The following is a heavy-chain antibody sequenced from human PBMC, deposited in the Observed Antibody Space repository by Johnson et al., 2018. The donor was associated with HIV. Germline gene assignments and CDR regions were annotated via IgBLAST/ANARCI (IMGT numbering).Heavy chain of an antibody. J-gene: IGHJ3*01. D-gene: IGHD1-26*01. V-gene: IGHV3-43D*03. Sequence: VQLVESGGVVVQPGGSLRLSCAASGFTFDDYAMHWVRQSPGKGLEWVSLISWNGGSTYYVDYVKGRFTISRDNSEDSLYLQMNSLRPEDTALYYCAKARERWDPLLDAFDDWGQGTMVIVSS. CDR1: GFTFDDYA. CDR2: ISWNGGST. CDR3: AKARERWDPLLDAFDD.